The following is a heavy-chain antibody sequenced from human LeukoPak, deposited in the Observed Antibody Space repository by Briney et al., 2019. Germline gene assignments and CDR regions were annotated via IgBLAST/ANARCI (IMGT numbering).Heavy chain of an antibody. CDR3: ASWGDVDTAMVDY. J-gene: IGHJ4*02. CDR1: GYTFTAYY. CDR2: ITPNSGGT. Sequence: ASVKVSCKASGYTFTAYYMHWVRLAPGQGLEWMGWITPNSGGTKYAQRFQGRVTMTRDTSISTAYMELSRLRSDDTAVYYCASWGDVDTAMVDYWGQGTLVTVSS. V-gene: IGHV1-2*02. D-gene: IGHD5-18*01.